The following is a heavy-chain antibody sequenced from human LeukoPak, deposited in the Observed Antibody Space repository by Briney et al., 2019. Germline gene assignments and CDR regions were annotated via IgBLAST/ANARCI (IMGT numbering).Heavy chain of an antibody. J-gene: IGHJ4*02. CDR2: ITPNSGGT. D-gene: IGHD2-15*01. CDR3: VRKSATRRTSGFDY. Sequence: ASVKVSCKASGYTFSDYYIHWVRQAPGQGLEWMGWITPNSGGTKYAQRFQGRVTMTSDTSISTAYMDLSSLGSDDTAVFYCVRKSATRRTSGFDYWGQGTPVTVSS. V-gene: IGHV1-2*02. CDR1: GYTFSDYY.